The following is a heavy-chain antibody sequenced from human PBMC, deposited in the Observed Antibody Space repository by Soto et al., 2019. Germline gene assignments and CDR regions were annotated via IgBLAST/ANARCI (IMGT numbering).Heavy chain of an antibody. V-gene: IGHV3-30-3*01. D-gene: IGHD3-10*01. CDR1: GFTFSSYA. CDR2: ISYDGSNK. Sequence: QVQLVESGGGVVQPGRSLRLSCAASGFTFSSYAMHWVRQAPGKGLEWVAVISYDGSNKYYADSVKGRFTISRDNSKNTLYLQMNSLRAEXXXXYYCARDSSPRGPXXYWGQGTLV. J-gene: IGHJ4*02. CDR3: ARDSSPRGPXXY.